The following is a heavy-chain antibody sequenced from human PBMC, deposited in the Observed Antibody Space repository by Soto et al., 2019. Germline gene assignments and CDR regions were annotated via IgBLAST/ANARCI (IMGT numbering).Heavy chain of an antibody. Sequence: LSLTCAVYGGSFSGYYWSWIRQPPGKGQEWIGEINHSGSTNYNPSLKSRVTISVDTSKNQFSLKLSSVTAADTAVYYCARGRIMITFGGVIAQYNWFDPWGQGTLVTVSS. CDR1: GGSFSGYY. D-gene: IGHD3-16*02. V-gene: IGHV4-34*01. CDR3: ARGRIMITFGGVIAQYNWFDP. CDR2: INHSGST. J-gene: IGHJ5*02.